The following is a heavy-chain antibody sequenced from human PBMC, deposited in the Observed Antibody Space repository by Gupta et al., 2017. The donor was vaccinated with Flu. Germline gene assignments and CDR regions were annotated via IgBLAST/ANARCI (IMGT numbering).Heavy chain of an antibody. CDR3: ARVELDPGIAAAGTHYYYGMDV. V-gene: IGHV3-33*01. D-gene: IGHD6-13*01. J-gene: IGHJ6*02. CDR1: GFTFSSYG. CDR2: IWYDGSNK. Sequence: QVQLVESGGGVVQPGRSLRLSCAASGFTFSSYGMHWVRQAPGKGREWVAVIWYDGSNKYYADSVKGRFTISRDNSKNTLYLQMNSLRAEDTAVYYCARVELDPGIAAAGTHYYYGMDVWGQGTTVTVSS.